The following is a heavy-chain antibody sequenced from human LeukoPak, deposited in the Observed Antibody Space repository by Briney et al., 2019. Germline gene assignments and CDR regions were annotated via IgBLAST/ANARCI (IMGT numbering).Heavy chain of an antibody. J-gene: IGHJ6*02. D-gene: IGHD2-8*01. CDR2: IWFDGKNE. CDR1: GFTFSSYG. V-gene: IGHV3-33*01. Sequence: GGSLRLSCAASGFTFSSYGMHWVRQAPGKGLEGVADIWFDGKNEHFADSVKGRFTISRDNSKNTMYLQINSLRAEDTAVYYCARDRHCANGVCHSPPGMDVWGQGTTVTVSS. CDR3: ARDRHCANGVCHSPPGMDV.